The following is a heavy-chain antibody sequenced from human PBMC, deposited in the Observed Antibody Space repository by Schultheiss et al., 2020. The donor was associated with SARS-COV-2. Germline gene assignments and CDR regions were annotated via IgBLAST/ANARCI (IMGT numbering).Heavy chain of an antibody. Sequence: GGSLRLSCAASGFTFSSYWMEWFRQTPGKGLEWVANIKTDGSETYYADSVKGRFTISRDNAKNSLYLQMNSLRDEDTAVYYCARGEYSTGYMDVWGKGTTVTVSS. V-gene: IGHV3-7*02. D-gene: IGHD6-6*01. J-gene: IGHJ6*03. CDR2: IKTDGSET. CDR1: GFTFSSYW. CDR3: ARGEYSTGYMDV.